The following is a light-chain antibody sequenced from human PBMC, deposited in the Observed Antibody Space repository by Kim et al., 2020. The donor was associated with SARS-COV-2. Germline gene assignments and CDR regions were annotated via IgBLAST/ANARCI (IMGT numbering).Light chain of an antibody. CDR1: QSVFDSSNNKNY. CDR3: QQYYSTSYT. CDR2: WAS. V-gene: IGKV4-1*01. Sequence: SVTINSTYRQSVFDSSNNKNYLAWYQQKPGQPPKVLIYWASTRKFGVPDRFSGSGSGTDFTLTISSLQTEDVAVYYCQQYYSTSYTFGQGTKLEI. J-gene: IGKJ2*01.